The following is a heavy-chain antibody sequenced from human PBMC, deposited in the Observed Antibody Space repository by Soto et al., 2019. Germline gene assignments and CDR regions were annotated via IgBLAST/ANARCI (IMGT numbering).Heavy chain of an antibody. V-gene: IGHV1-69*01. CDR3: ARAEGYCSSTSCYGRFDY. CDR1: GGNFSSYA. Sequence: QVQLVQSGAAVKKPGSSVKVSCKASGGNFSSYAISWVRQAPGQGLEWMGGIIPIFGTANYAQKFQGRVTITADESTSTAYMELSSLRSEDTAVYYCARAEGYCSSTSCYGRFDYWGQGTLVTVSS. CDR2: IIPIFGTA. D-gene: IGHD2-2*01. J-gene: IGHJ4*02.